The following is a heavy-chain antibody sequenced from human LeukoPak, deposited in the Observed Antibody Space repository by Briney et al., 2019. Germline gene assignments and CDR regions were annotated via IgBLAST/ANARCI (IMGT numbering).Heavy chain of an antibody. CDR1: GGSINSSSYY. J-gene: IGHJ5*02. CDR3: ARDGVGATGWFDP. CDR2: IYNSGNT. V-gene: IGHV4-61*02. Sequence: SETLSLTCTVSGGSINSSSYYWSWIRQPAGKGLEWIGRIYNSGNTNYSPSLKSRVTISVDTSKNQFSLKLNSVTAADTAVYYCARDGVGATGWFDPWGQGTLVTVSS. D-gene: IGHD1-26*01.